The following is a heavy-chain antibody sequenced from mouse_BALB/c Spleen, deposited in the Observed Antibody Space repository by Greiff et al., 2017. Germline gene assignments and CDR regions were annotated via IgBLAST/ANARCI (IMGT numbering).Heavy chain of an antibody. V-gene: IGHV3-8*02. CDR1: GDSITSGY. CDR3: ARREIYYGSSYGYYAMDY. J-gene: IGHJ4*01. CDR2: ISYSGST. D-gene: IGHD1-1*01. Sequence: EVQVVESGPSLVKPSQTLSLTCSVTGDSITSGYWNWIRKFPGNKLEYMGYISYSGSTYYNPSLKSRISITRDTSKNQYYLQLNSVTTEDTATYYCARREIYYGSSYGYYAMDYWGQGTSVTVSS.